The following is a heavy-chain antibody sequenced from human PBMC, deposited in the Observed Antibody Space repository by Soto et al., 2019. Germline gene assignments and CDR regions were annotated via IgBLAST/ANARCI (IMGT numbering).Heavy chain of an antibody. J-gene: IGHJ5*01. D-gene: IGHD2-21*01. CDR2: MNPNSGNT. V-gene: IGHV1-8*01. CDR1: GYTFATYD. CDR3: ARRDGYNFNWLDS. Sequence: QVQLVQSGAEVKTPGASVKVSCKASGYTFATYDINWVRQAPGQGLEWMGWMNPNSGNTGYAQKFQGRLTMTRDTALSVAHMELSSLRNEDTAVYYCARRDGYNFNWLDSWGQGTLVTVSA.